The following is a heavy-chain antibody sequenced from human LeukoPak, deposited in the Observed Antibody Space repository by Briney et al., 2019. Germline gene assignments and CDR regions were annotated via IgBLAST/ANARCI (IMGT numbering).Heavy chain of an antibody. CDR2: IKQDGSEK. D-gene: IGHD1-26*01. CDR1: GFTSTSYW. V-gene: IGHV3-7*01. J-gene: IGHJ5*02. CDR3: ARGWGAATSNWFDP. Sequence: RGSLRLSCAASGFTSTSYWTSCVRRAPGKGLEWVANIKQDGSEKYYVDSVKGRFTISRDNDKKSLYLKMNSLRAEDTAVYYCARGWGAATSNWFDPWGQGTLVTVSS.